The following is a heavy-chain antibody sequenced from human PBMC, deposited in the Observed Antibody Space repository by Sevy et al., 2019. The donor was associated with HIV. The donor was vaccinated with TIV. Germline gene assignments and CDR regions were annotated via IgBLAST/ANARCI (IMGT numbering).Heavy chain of an antibody. CDR2: INPNTGVK. CDR1: GYTFTDYY. Sequence: GASVKVSCKASGYTFTDYYLHWVRQAPGQGLEWMTYINPNTGVKNYAQKFRGRVTMTTDTSINTVYMELTRLTSDDTAVYFCARGRVIFDYWGQGTLVTVSS. V-gene: IGHV1-2*02. CDR3: ARGRVIFDY. J-gene: IGHJ4*02.